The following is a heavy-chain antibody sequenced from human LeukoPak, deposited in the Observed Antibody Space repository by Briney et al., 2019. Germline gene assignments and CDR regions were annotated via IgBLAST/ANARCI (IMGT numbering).Heavy chain of an antibody. Sequence: ASVKVSCKASGYTFTSYYMHWVRQAPGQGLEWMGIINPSGGSTSYAQKFQGRVTMTRDMSTSTVYMELSSLRSEDTAVYYCARVGYSSGWSYYFDYWGQGSLVTVSS. CDR1: GYTFTSYY. D-gene: IGHD6-19*01. V-gene: IGHV1-46*01. J-gene: IGHJ4*02. CDR3: ARVGYSSGWSYYFDY. CDR2: INPSGGST.